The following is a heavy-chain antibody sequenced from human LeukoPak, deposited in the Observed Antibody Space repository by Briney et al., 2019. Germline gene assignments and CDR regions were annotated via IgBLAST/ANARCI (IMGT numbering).Heavy chain of an antibody. CDR1: GYTFTGYY. CDR2: INPNSGGT. D-gene: IGHD3-9*01. CDR3: ARFDIPTVIDY. V-gene: IGHV1-2*02. Sequence: ASVKVSCKASGYTFTGYYMHWVRQAPGQGLEWMGWINPNSGGTNYAQKFQGRVTMTRDTSISTAYMELRSLRSDDTAVYYCARFDIPTVIDYWGQGTLVTVSS. J-gene: IGHJ4*02.